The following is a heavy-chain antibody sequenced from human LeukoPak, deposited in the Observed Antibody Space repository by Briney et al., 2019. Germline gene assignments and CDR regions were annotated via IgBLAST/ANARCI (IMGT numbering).Heavy chain of an antibody. D-gene: IGHD5-12*01. J-gene: IGHJ6*03. CDR1: GYTFTSYD. CDR3: AREYSGYDGRYYYYYMDV. V-gene: IGHV1-8*03. Sequence: ASVKVSCKASGYTFTSYDINWVRQATGQGLEWMGWMNLNSGNTGYAQKFQGRVTITRNTSISTAYMELSSLRSEDTAVYYCAREYSGYDGRYYYYYMDVWGKGTTVTVSS. CDR2: MNLNSGNT.